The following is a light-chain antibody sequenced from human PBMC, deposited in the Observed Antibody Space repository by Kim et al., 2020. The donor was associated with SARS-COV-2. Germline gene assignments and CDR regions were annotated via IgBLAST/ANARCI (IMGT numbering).Light chain of an antibody. CDR3: AAWDDSLSGWV. V-gene: IGLV1-47*01. CDR2: RNN. Sequence: GHGFTISCPGSSSNIGSNSVYWYQQLPGTAPKLLIYRNNQRPSGVPDRFSGSKSGTSASLAISGLRSEDEADYYCAAWDDSLSGWVFGGGTQLTVL. CDR1: SSNIGSNS. J-gene: IGLJ3*02.